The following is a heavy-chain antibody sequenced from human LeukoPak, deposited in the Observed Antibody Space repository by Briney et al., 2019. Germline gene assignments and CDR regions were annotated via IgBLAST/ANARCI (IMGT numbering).Heavy chain of an antibody. CDR2: INPNSGGT. CDR1: GYTFTGYY. D-gene: IGHD6-6*01. J-gene: IGHJ4*02. CDR3: ARVSSSSESGFGY. Sequence: ASVKVSCKASGYTFTGYYMHWVRRAPGQGLEWMGWINPNSGGTNYAQKFQGRVTMTRDTSISTAYMELSRLRSDDTAVYYCARVSSSSESGFGYWGQGTLVTVSS. V-gene: IGHV1-2*02.